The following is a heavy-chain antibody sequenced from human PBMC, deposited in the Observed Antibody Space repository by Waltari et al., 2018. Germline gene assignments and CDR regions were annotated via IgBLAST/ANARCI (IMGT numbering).Heavy chain of an antibody. CDR2: ISYDGSNK. CDR1: GFTFSSYG. J-gene: IGHJ4*02. V-gene: IGHV3-30*18. D-gene: IGHD4-17*01. Sequence: QVQLVESGGGVVQPGRSLRLSCAASGFTFSSYGMHWVRQAPGKGLEWVAVISYDGSNKYYADSVKGRFTISRDNSKNTLYLQMNSLRAEDTAVYYCAKDDDYGDPSDYWGQGTLVTVSS. CDR3: AKDDDYGDPSDY.